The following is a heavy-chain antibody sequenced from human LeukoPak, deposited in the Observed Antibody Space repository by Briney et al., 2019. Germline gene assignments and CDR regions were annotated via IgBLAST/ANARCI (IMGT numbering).Heavy chain of an antibody. V-gene: IGHV4-31*03. CDR3: ARGMTNYYDSSGYYPFRY. Sequence: PSQTLSLTCTVSGGSISSGGYYWSWIRQHPGKGLEWIGYIYYSGSTCYNPSLKSRVTISVDTSKNQFSLKLSSVTAADTAVYYCARGMTNYYDSSGYYPFRYWGQGTLVTVSS. D-gene: IGHD3-22*01. CDR1: GGSISSGGYY. J-gene: IGHJ4*02. CDR2: IYYSGST.